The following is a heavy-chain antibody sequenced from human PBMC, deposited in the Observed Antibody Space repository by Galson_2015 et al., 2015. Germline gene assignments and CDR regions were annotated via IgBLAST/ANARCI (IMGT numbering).Heavy chain of an antibody. CDR2: MNPNSGNT. CDR1: GFTFINYD. Sequence: SGFTFINYDINWVRQATGQGFEWMGWMNPNSGNTGYARKFQGRVTMTRSTSISTAYLELSSLTSEDTAVYYCARTTGSFDTWGQGTMVTVSS. D-gene: IGHD1-14*01. J-gene: IGHJ3*02. V-gene: IGHV1-8*01. CDR3: ARTTGSFDT.